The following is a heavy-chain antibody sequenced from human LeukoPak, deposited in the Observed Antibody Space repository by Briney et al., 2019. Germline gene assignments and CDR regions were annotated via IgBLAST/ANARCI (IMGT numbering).Heavy chain of an antibody. J-gene: IGHJ4*02. V-gene: IGHV1-2*02. D-gene: IGHD3-22*01. CDR2: INPNSGGT. CDR3: AREGSDSSGYFDY. Sequence: GASVKVSCKASGYTFTGYYMHWVRQAPGQGLEWMGWINPNSGGTNYAQKFQGRVTMTRDTSTSTVYMDLSSLRSEDTAVYYCAREGSDSSGYFDYWGLGTLVTVSS. CDR1: GYTFTGYY.